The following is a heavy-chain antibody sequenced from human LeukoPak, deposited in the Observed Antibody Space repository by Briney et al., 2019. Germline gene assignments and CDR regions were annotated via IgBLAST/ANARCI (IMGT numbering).Heavy chain of an antibody. Sequence: ASVKVSCKASGYTFTSYAMHWVRQAPGQRLEWMGWINAGNGNTKYSQEFQGRVTITRDTSASTAYMELSSLRSEDMAVYYCARGGMTTFGGVIDSLYYYYYMDVWGKGTTVTVSS. CDR1: GYTFTSYA. D-gene: IGHD3-16*02. CDR3: ARGGMTTFGGVIDSLYYYYYMDV. CDR2: INAGNGNT. J-gene: IGHJ6*03. V-gene: IGHV1-3*03.